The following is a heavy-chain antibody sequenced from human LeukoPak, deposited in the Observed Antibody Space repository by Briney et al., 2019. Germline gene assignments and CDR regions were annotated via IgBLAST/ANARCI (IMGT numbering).Heavy chain of an antibody. CDR1: GYSISSGYY. J-gene: IGHJ4*02. CDR2: IYHSGST. Sequence: PSETLSLTCAVSGYSISSGYYWGWIRQPPGKGLEWIGSIYHSGSTYYNPSLKSRVTISVDTSKNQFSLKLSSVTAADTAVYYCARRDQLPLNYFDYWGQGPLVTVSS. CDR3: ARRDQLPLNYFDY. D-gene: IGHD2-2*01. V-gene: IGHV4-38-2*01.